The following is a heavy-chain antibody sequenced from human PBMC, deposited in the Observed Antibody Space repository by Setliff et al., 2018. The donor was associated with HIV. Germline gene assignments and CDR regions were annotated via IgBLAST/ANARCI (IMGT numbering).Heavy chain of an antibody. D-gene: IGHD2-15*01. CDR1: GFTFSDYY. J-gene: IGHJ3*02. CDR2: ISSSDNTI. CDR3: ARDRGYPDSFNI. V-gene: IGHV3-11*01. Sequence: GGSLRLSCAASGFTFSDYYMNWIRQAPGKGLEWVSYISSSDNTIYYADSVKGRFTISRDNAKNSLYLQMNSLRAEDTAVYYCARDRGYPDSFNIWGQGTTVTVSS.